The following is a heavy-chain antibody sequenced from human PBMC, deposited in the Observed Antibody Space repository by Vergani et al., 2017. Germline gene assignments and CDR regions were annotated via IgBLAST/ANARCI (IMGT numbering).Heavy chain of an antibody. CDR1: GYSISRGYY. Sequence: QVQLQESGPGLVKPSETLSLTCSVSGYSISRGYYWGWIRQPPGKGLEWIATVFHSWRAYYNPSRRRRVTISVETSKNQFSLRLTTLTAADTAVYYCARQFWVSQGVGAFETWGRGTEVSVSS. D-gene: IGHD3-16*01. CDR2: VFHSWRA. V-gene: IGHV4-38-2*02. J-gene: IGHJ3*02. CDR3: ARQFWVSQGVGAFET.